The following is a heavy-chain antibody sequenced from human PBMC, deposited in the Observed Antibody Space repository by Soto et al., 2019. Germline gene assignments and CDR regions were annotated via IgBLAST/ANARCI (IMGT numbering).Heavy chain of an antibody. CDR1: GGSVSSGSYY. V-gene: IGHV4-61*01. Sequence: SETLSLTCTVSGGSVSSGSYYWSWIRQPPGKGLEWIGYIYYSGSTNYNPSLKSRVTISVDTSKNQSSLKLSSVTAADTAVYYCARGVATVRIDYWVQGTLVTVSS. CDR3: ARGVATVRIDY. D-gene: IGHD4-17*01. CDR2: IYYSGST. J-gene: IGHJ4*02.